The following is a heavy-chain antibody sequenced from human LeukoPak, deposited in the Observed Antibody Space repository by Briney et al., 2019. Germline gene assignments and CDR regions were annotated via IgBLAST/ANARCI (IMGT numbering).Heavy chain of an antibody. D-gene: IGHD2-2*01. CDR3: ASPGGQLLGGYFDY. CDR1: GGTFISYA. CDR2: IIPIFGTA. V-gene: IGHV1-69*05. J-gene: IGHJ4*02. Sequence: SVKVSCKASGGTFISYAISWVRQAPGQGLEWMGGIIPIFGTANYAQKFQGRVTITTDESTSTAYMELSSLRSEDTAVYYCASPGGQLLGGYFDYWGQGTLVTVSS.